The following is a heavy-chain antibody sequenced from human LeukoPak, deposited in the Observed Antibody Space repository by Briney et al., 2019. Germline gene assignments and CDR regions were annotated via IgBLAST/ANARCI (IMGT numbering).Heavy chain of an antibody. Sequence: SETLSLTCTVSGGSISTSNYYWSWIRQPPGKGLEWIGYIYYSGSTNYNPSLKSRVTMSVDTSKKQFSLKLTSVTAADTAVYYCARAGDYGDYVGWFDPWGQGTLVTVSS. D-gene: IGHD4-17*01. CDR1: GGSISTSNYY. CDR3: ARAGDYGDYVGWFDP. J-gene: IGHJ5*02. CDR2: IYYSGST. V-gene: IGHV4-61*05.